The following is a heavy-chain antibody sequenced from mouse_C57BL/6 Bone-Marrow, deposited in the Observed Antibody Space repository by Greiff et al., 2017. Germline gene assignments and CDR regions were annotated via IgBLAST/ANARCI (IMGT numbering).Heavy chain of an antibody. CDR1: GYTFTSYW. CDR3: AREGAMDY. V-gene: IGHV1-72*01. J-gene: IGHJ4*01. Sequence: QVQLQQPGAELVKPGASVKLSCKASGYTFTSYWMPWVKQRPGRGLEWMGRIDPNSGGTKYNEKFKSKATLTVDKPSNTAYMQLSSLTSEDSAVYYCAREGAMDYWGQGTSVTVSS. CDR2: IDPNSGGT.